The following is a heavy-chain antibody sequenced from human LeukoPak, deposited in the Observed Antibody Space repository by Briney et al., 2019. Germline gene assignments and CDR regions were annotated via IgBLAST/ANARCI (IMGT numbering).Heavy chain of an antibody. CDR3: ARENSARGPPDY. CDR1: AGSVSNGNYY. V-gene: IGHV4-61*01. D-gene: IGHD1-26*01. Sequence: SETLSLTCTVSAGSVSNGNYYWSWLRRPPGKALEWIGYIYYTGTTYYIPSLEGRVTISVDTSKNQFSVKLNSVTAADTAVYYCARENSARGPPDYWGQGTLVTVSS. CDR2: IYYTGTT. J-gene: IGHJ4*02.